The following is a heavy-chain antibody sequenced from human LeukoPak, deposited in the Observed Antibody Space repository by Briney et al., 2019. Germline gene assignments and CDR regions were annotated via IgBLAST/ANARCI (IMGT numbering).Heavy chain of an antibody. V-gene: IGHV3-74*01. D-gene: IGHD6-13*01. CDR2: INGDGSSR. CDR3: ASASSHRIAAGGDY. Sequence: PGGSLRLSCAASGFTFSNYWMHWVRRAPGRGLVWVSRINGDGSSRNYADSVKGRFTISRDNAKNTVYLQMNSLRAEDTAVYYCASASSHRIAAGGDYWGQGTLVTVSS. CDR1: GFTFSNYW. J-gene: IGHJ4*02.